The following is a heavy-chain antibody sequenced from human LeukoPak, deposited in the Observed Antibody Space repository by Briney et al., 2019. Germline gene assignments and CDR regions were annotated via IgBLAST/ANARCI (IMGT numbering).Heavy chain of an antibody. Sequence: GGSLRLSCEASGFTFRHYYMNWVRLAPGKGLAWVANIREDGSDDTYEASVKGRFTISRDNARNSLFLQMNSLRAEDTAVYYCARGDGYYFGFWGQGTPVTVSS. CDR3: ARGDGYYFGF. V-gene: IGHV3-7*03. CDR1: GFTFRHYY. CDR2: IREDGSDD. J-gene: IGHJ4*02.